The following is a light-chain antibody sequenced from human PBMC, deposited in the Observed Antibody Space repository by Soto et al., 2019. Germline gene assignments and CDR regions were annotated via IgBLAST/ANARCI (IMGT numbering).Light chain of an antibody. J-gene: IGKJ4*01. CDR1: LSVFYSSNNQNY. CDR3: QQYYTTLAPT. V-gene: IGKV4-1*01. Sequence: DIVMTQSPDSLTVSLGERATINCKSSLSVFYSSNNQNYLAWYHHKPGQPPKLLIYWASTRESGVPDRFSGSGSGTDFTLTISSLQAEDVAVYYCQQYYTTLAPTFGGGTKVEIK. CDR2: WAS.